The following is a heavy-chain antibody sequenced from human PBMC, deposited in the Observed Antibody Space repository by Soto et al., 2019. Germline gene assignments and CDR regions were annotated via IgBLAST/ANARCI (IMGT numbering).Heavy chain of an antibody. CDR2: INQDGSEK. CDR3: AMWAVGVRD. CDR1: GFTFSTYW. J-gene: IGHJ4*02. V-gene: IGHV3-7*02. D-gene: IGHD1-26*01. Sequence: EVLLVESGGGLVQPGGSLRLSCAASGFTFSTYWMSWVRQAPGKGLEWVANINQDGSEKYYVDSVKGRVTIYRDNVQNSLYLQMSSLRGEDTAVCYCAMWAVGVRDWGQGTLVTVSS.